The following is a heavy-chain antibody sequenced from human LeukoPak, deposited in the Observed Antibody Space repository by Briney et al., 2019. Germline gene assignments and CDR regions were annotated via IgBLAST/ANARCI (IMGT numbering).Heavy chain of an antibody. J-gene: IGHJ6*03. D-gene: IGHD3-9*01. CDR3: AKANGGAYYDILTGYPYYMDV. V-gene: IGHV3-74*01. Sequence: GGSLRLSCAASGFTFSSYWMHWVRRAPGKGLVWVSRINSDGSSTSYADSVKGRFTISRDNSKNTLHLQMNSLRAEDTAVYYCAKANGGAYYDILTGYPYYMDVWGKGTTVTISS. CDR2: INSDGSST. CDR1: GFTFSSYW.